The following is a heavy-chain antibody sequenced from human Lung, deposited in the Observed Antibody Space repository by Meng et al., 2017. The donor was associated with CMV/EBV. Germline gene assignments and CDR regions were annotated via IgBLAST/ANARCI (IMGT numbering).Heavy chain of an antibody. D-gene: IGHD3-22*01. CDR2: ISWDGGST. Sequence: EVQLGESGGVVVRPGGSLRLCCGASGFTFDDYTMHWVRQPPGKGLEWVSLISWDGGSTYYADSVEGRFTISRDNMKNSLYLQMNTLTSEDTALYYCARGYDSSGYLDYWGQGTLVTVSS. CDR1: GFTFDDYT. CDR3: ARGYDSSGYLDY. V-gene: IGHV3-43*01. J-gene: IGHJ4*02.